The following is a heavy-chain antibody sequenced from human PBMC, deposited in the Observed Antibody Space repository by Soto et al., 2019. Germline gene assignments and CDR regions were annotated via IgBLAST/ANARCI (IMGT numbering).Heavy chain of an antibody. Sequence: SETLFLTCTVSGGSISSYYWSWIRQPPGKGLEWIGNIYYSGSTNYNPSLKSRVTISVDTSKNQFSLKLSSVTAADTAVYYCARHLLEQLAHNWFDPWGQGTLVTVSS. CDR2: IYYSGST. D-gene: IGHD6-13*01. J-gene: IGHJ5*02. CDR3: ARHLLEQLAHNWFDP. CDR1: GGSISSYY. V-gene: IGHV4-59*08.